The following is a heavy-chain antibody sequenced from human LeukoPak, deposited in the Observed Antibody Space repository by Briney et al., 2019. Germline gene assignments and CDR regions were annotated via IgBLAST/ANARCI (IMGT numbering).Heavy chain of an antibody. V-gene: IGHV4-4*02. J-gene: IGHJ6*03. CDR2: IYHSGST. Sequence: PSETLSLTCAVSGGSISSSNWWSWVRQPPGKGLEWIGEIYHSGSTNYNPSLKSRVTISVDKSKNQFSLKLSSVTAADTAVYYCARMPPRRQWLVPRSGYYYYMDVWGKGTTVTVSS. CDR1: GGSISSSNW. D-gene: IGHD6-19*01. CDR3: ARMPPRRQWLVPRSGYYYYMDV.